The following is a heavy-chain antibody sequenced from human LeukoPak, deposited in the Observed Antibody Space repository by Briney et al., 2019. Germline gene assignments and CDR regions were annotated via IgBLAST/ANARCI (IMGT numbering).Heavy chain of an antibody. CDR1: GFILSSYG. D-gene: IGHD6-19*01. J-gene: IGHJ6*02. Sequence: PGGSLRLSCAASGFILSSYGMHWVRQAPGKGLEWVAVISDDGSNKYYADSVKGRFTISRDNSKNTLYLQMNSLRAEDTAVYYCAKEDPSYSSGWYGGFYYYYGMDVWGQGTTVTVSS. V-gene: IGHV3-30*18. CDR3: AKEDPSYSSGWYGGFYYYYGMDV. CDR2: ISDDGSNK.